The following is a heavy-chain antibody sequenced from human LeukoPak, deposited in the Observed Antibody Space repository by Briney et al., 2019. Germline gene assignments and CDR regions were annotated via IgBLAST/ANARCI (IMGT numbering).Heavy chain of an antibody. CDR3: ARLDGPGYYYYGMDV. D-gene: IGHD2-2*03. Sequence: GESLKISCKGSGYSFTSYWIGWVRQMPGKGLEWMGIIYPGDSDTRYRPSFQGQVTISADKSISTAYLQWSSLKASDTAMYYCARLDGPGYYYYGMDVWGQGTTVTVSS. J-gene: IGHJ6*02. V-gene: IGHV5-51*01. CDR1: GYSFTSYW. CDR2: IYPGDSDT.